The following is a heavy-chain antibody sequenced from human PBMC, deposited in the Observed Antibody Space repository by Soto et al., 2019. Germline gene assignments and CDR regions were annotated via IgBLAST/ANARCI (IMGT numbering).Heavy chain of an antibody. J-gene: IGHJ4*01. CDR3: ARGWRYDFWSGYFEF. CDR2: ISISGSNI. D-gene: IGHD3-3*01. Sequence: GGSLRLSCAASVFTFNDYYMTWIRQAPGKGLEWISYISISGSNIHYADSVKGRFTISRDNAKKSLYLQMDSLRAEDTAVYFCARGWRYDFWSGYFEFWGQGALVTVSS. CDR1: VFTFNDYY. V-gene: IGHV3-11*01.